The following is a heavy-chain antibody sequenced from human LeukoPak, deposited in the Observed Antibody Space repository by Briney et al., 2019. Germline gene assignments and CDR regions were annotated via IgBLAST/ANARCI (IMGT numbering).Heavy chain of an antibody. CDR1: GYSFTSYW. Sequence: GESLKISCKGSGYSFTSYWIGWVRQMPGKGLEWMGIIYPGDSDTRYSPSFQGQVTISADKSISTAYLQWSSLKAPDTAMYYCARLPGYYDSSGYYGDYWGQGTLVTVSS. CDR2: IYPGDSDT. J-gene: IGHJ4*02. CDR3: ARLPGYYDSSGYYGDY. V-gene: IGHV5-51*01. D-gene: IGHD3-22*01.